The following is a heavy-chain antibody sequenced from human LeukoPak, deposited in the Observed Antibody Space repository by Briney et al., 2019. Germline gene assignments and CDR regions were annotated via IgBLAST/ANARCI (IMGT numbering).Heavy chain of an antibody. CDR3: AKGSGYDSDLNFDY. D-gene: IGHD5-12*01. CDR2: ISGSGDST. CDR1: GFTFSSYA. Sequence: GGSLRLSCAASGFTFSSYAMSWVRQAPGKGLEWVSAISGSGDSTYYADSVKGRFTISRDNSKNTLYLQMNSLRAEDTAVYYCAKGSGYDSDLNFDYWGQGTLVTVSS. V-gene: IGHV3-23*01. J-gene: IGHJ4*02.